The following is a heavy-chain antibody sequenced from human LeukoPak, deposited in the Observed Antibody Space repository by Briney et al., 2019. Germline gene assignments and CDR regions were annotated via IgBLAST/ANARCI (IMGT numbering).Heavy chain of an antibody. Sequence: GGSLRLSCAASGFTFSSYGMHWVRQAPGKGLEWVAFIRYDGSNKYYADSVKGRFTISRDNSKNTLYLQMNSLRAEDTAVYYCAKAPITHGYRNTSGLYYYYMDVWGKGTTVTISS. V-gene: IGHV3-30*02. CDR3: AKAPITHGYRNTSGLYYYYMDV. CDR1: GFTFSSYG. J-gene: IGHJ6*03. D-gene: IGHD5-24*01. CDR2: IRYDGSNK.